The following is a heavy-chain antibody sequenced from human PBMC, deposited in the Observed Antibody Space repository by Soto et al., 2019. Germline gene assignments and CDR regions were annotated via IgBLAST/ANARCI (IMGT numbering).Heavy chain of an antibody. D-gene: IGHD2-2*01. J-gene: IGHJ5*02. V-gene: IGHV1-18*01. CDR3: ARVGSSTSRAWFDP. Sequence: ASVKVSCKASGGTFSSYAISWVQQAPGQGLEWMGGISAYNGNTNYAQKLQGRVTMTTDTSTSTAYMELRSLRSDDTAVYYCARVGSSTSRAWFDPWGQGTLVTVSS. CDR2: ISAYNGNT. CDR1: GGTFSSYA.